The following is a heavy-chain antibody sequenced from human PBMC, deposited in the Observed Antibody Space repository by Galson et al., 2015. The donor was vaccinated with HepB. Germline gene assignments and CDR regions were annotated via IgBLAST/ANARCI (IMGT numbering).Heavy chain of an antibody. V-gene: IGHV1-24*01. D-gene: IGHD3-3*01. CDR3: ATLFIDFWSGQMGWFDP. CDR1: GYTLTELS. J-gene: IGHJ5*02. CDR2: FDPEDGET. Sequence: SVKVSCKVSGYTLTELSMHWVRQAPGKGLEWMGGFDPEDGETIYAQKFQGRVTMTEDTSTDTAYMELSSLRSEDTAVYYCATLFIDFWSGQMGWFDPWGQGTLVTVSS.